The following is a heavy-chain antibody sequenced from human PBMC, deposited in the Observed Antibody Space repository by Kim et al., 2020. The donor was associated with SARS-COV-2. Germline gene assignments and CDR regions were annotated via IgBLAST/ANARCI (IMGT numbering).Heavy chain of an antibody. J-gene: IGHJ4*02. Sequence: GRSLRLACAASGFTFSNYDMHWVRQAPGKGLEWVASISSVGRNKYYEDSVKGRPTTSTDTSKNPLYLQMTSLRDEATAVYFCARRSAATRGLYYWGPGT. CDR3: ARRSAATRGLYY. D-gene: IGHD3-3*01. CDR2: ISSVGRNK. V-gene: IGHV3-30*03. CDR1: GFTFSNYD.